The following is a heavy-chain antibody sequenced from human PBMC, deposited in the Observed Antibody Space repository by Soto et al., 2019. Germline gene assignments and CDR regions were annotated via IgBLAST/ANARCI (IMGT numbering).Heavy chain of an antibody. CDR1: GYTFTSFG. J-gene: IGHJ3*02. D-gene: IGHD2-15*01. V-gene: IGHV1-18*01. CDR2: ISAYNGNT. Sequence: QVQLVQSGAEVKKPGASVKVSCKASGYTFTSFGISWVRQAPGQGLEWMGWISAYNGNTNYAENLQGRVTMTTDTSTTTAYMELRSLRSDHTAVYYCARDHRGGTDAFDIWGQGTMVTVSS. CDR3: ARDHRGGTDAFDI.